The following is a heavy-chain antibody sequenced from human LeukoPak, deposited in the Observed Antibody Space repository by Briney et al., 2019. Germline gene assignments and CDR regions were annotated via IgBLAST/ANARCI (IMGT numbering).Heavy chain of an antibody. J-gene: IGHJ5*02. D-gene: IGHD6-13*01. Sequence: SXXLSLTCAVSGYSISSGYYWGWIRPPPGKGLEWIGSIYHSGSTYYNPSLKSRVTTSVDTSKNQFSPKLSSVTAADTAVYYCARQLVPARSNWFDPWGQGTLVTVSS. V-gene: IGHV4-38-2*01. CDR2: IYHSGST. CDR3: ARQLVPARSNWFDP. CDR1: GYSISSGYY.